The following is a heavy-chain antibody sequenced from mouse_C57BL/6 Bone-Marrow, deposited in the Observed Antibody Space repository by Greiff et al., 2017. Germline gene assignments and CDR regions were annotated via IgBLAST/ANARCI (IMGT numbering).Heavy chain of an antibody. J-gene: IGHJ1*03. D-gene: IGHD1-1*01. CDR2: IWTGGGT. Sequence: VQLQQSGPGLVAPSQSLSITCTVSGFSLTSYAISWVRQPPGKGLEWLGVIWTGGGTNYNSALKSRLSISKDNSKSQVFLKMNSLQTDDTARYYCARSYGGNYYGGAYFDVWGTGTTVTVSS. CDR3: ARSYGGNYYGGAYFDV. V-gene: IGHV2-9-1*01. CDR1: GFSLTSYA.